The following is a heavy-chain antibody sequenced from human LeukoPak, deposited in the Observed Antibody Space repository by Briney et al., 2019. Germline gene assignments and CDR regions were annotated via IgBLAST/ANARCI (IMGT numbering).Heavy chain of an antibody. CDR3: VRFALTSSLAH. V-gene: IGHV5-51*01. J-gene: IGHJ5*02. D-gene: IGHD6-13*01. CDR2: IYPGYSDA. CDR1: GYSFTSYW. Sequence: GESLKISCKGSGYSFTSYWIGWVRQVPGKGLEWMGLIYPGYSDAKYSPSFQGQVTLSVDASISTAYLQLSDLRASDTAIYYCVRFALTSSLAHWGQGTLVTFSS.